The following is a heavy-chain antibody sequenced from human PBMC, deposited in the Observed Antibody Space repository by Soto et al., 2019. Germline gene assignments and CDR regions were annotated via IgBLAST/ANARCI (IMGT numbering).Heavy chain of an antibody. D-gene: IGHD4-17*01. V-gene: IGHV3-9*02. CDR1: GFTADDYA. Sequence: EVQLVESGGGVVQPGRSLRLSCVASGFTADDYAMHWVRQAPGKGLEWVSGISSNSDTIDYADSVKGRFTISRDNAKNSLFLQMNSLRPEDTALYYCAKDMKWGGMTTIHYFDSWGQGTLVTVSS. CDR2: ISSNSDTI. CDR3: AKDMKWGGMTTIHYFDS. J-gene: IGHJ4*02.